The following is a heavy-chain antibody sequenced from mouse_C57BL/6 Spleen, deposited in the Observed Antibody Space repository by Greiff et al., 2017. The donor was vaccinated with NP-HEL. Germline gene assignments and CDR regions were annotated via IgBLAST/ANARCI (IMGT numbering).Heavy chain of an antibody. D-gene: IGHD1-1*01. J-gene: IGHJ2*01. CDR2: ISSGGSYT. CDR3: ARHEGYYYGSSHPFDY. Sequence: EVMLVESGGDLVKPGGSLKLSCAASGFTFSSYGMSWVRQTPDKRLEWVATISSGGSYTYYPDSVKGRFTISRDNAKNTLYLQMSSLKSEDTAMYYCARHEGYYYGSSHPFDYWGQGTTLTVSS. V-gene: IGHV5-6*01. CDR1: GFTFSSYG.